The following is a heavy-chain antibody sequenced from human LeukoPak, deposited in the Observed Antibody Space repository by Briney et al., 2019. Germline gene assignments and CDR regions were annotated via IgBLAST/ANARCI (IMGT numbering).Heavy chain of an antibody. V-gene: IGHV1-18*01. CDR3: ARGGDYDILTGYSVHRDY. CDR2: ISAYNGNT. Sequence: ASVKVSCKASGYTFTSYGISWVRQAPGQGLEWMGWISAYNGNTNYAQKLQGRVTMTTDTSTSTAYMELRSLRSDDTAVYYCARGGDYDILTGYSVHRDYWGQGTLVTVSS. D-gene: IGHD3-9*01. J-gene: IGHJ4*02. CDR1: GYTFTSYG.